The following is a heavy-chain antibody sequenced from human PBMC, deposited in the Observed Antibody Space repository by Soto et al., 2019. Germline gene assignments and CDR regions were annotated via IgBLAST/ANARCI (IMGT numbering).Heavy chain of an antibody. J-gene: IGHJ6*02. Sequence: SQTLSLTCAISGDSVSSNSAAWNWVRQSPSRGLEWLGRTYYRSKWYNDYAVSVKSRITINPDTSKNQFSLQLNSVTPEDTAVYYCASGLLAVAAPRGYYYYGMDVWGQGTTVTVYS. V-gene: IGHV6-1*01. D-gene: IGHD6-19*01. CDR3: ASGLLAVAAPRGYYYYGMDV. CDR2: TYYRSKWYN. CDR1: GDSVSSNSAA.